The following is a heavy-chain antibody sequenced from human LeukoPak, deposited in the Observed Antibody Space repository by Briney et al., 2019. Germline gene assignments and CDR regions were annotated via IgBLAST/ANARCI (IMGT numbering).Heavy chain of an antibody. CDR1: GGSISSYY. CDR2: IYYSGST. V-gene: IGHV4-59*01. Sequence: PSETLSLTCTVSGGSISSYYWSWIRQPPGKGLEWIGYIYYSGSTNYNPSLKSRVIISVDTSKNQFSLKLSSVTAADTAVYYCARVSLFEYSFDPWGQGTLVTVSS. D-gene: IGHD6-6*01. CDR3: ARVSLFEYSFDP. J-gene: IGHJ5*02.